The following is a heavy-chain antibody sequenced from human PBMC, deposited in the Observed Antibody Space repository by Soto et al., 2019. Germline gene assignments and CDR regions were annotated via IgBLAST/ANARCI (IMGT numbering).Heavy chain of an antibody. V-gene: IGHV4-34*01. J-gene: IGHJ4*02. CDR1: GGSFSGYY. CDR2: INHSGST. Sequence: QVQLQQWGAGLLKPSETLSLTCAVYGGSFSGYYWSWIRQPPGKGLEWTGEINHSGSTNYNPSLKSRVTISVDTSKNQFSLKLSSVTAADTAVYYCARGLTPENAPIPIFDYWGQGTLVTVSS. D-gene: IGHD2-2*02. CDR3: ARGLTPENAPIPIFDY.